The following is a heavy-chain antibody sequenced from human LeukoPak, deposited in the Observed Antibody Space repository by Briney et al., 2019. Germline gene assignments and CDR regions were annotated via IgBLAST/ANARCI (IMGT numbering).Heavy chain of an antibody. CDR1: GGTFSSYA. Sequence: ASVKVSCKASGGTFSSYAISWVRQAPGQGLEWMGGIIPIFGTANYAQKFQGRVTITTDESTSTAYMELSSLRSEDTAVYSCASSPIPTEWPRFNWFDPWGQGTLVTVSS. J-gene: IGHJ5*02. CDR2: IIPIFGTA. D-gene: IGHD5-12*01. CDR3: ASSPIPTEWPRFNWFDP. V-gene: IGHV1-69*05.